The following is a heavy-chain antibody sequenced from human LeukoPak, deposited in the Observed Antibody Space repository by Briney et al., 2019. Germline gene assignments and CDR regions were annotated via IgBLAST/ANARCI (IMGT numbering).Heavy chain of an antibody. CDR1: GYTFTSYG. CDR3: ARDLLSRQWLILANFDY. CDR2: ISAYNGNT. J-gene: IGHJ4*02. V-gene: IGHV1-18*01. Sequence: PGESLKISCEGSGYTFTSYGISWVRQAPGQGLEWMGWISAYNGNTNYAQKLQGRVTMTTDTSTSTAYMELRSLRSDDTAVYYCARDLLSRQWLILANFDYWGQGTLVTVSS. D-gene: IGHD6-19*01.